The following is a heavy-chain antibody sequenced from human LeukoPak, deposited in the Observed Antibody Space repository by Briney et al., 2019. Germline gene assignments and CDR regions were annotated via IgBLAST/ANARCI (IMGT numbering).Heavy chain of an antibody. J-gene: IGHJ4*02. CDR3: ARGSDTGFDY. Sequence: GSLRLSCTASGFTFGDYAMSWFRQAPGKGLEWVGEINHSGSTNYNPSLKSRVTISVDTSKNQFSLKLSSVTAADTAVYYCARGSDTGFDYWGQGTLVTVSS. D-gene: IGHD7-27*01. V-gene: IGHV4-34*01. CDR2: INHSGST. CDR1: GFTFGDYA.